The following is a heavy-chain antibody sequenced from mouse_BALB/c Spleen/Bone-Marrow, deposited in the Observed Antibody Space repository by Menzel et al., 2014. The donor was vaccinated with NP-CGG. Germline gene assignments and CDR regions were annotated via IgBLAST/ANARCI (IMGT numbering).Heavy chain of an antibody. CDR3: ASPSTAEEY. CDR1: GYTFTTYW. J-gene: IGHJ2*01. V-gene: IGHV1-9*01. D-gene: IGHD1-2*01. Sequence: VQLVESGAELMKPGASVKISCKATGYTFTTYWIEWVKQRPGHGLEWIGEILPGSGTTNYNKKFRGKATLTADTSSNTAYMQLSSLTSEDSAVYYCASPSTAEEYWGQGTTLTVSS. CDR2: ILPGSGTT.